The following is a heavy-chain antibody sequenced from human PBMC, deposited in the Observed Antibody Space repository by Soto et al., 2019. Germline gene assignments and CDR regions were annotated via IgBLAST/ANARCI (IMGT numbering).Heavy chain of an antibody. V-gene: IGHV3-21*01. Sequence: GGSLRLSCAASGFTFSSYSMNWVRQAPGKGLEWVSSISSSSSYIYYADSVKGRFTISRDNAKNSLYLQMNSLRAEDTAVYYCERNDGGYFKFDYWGQGTLVTVCS. J-gene: IGHJ4*02. CDR1: GFTFSSYS. CDR3: ERNDGGYFKFDY. CDR2: ISSSSSYI. D-gene: IGHD5-12*01.